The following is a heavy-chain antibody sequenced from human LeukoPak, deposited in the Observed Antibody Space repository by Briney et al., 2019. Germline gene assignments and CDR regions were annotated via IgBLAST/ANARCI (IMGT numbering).Heavy chain of an antibody. CDR2: IKQDGSEK. J-gene: IGHJ4*02. V-gene: IGHV3-7*01. Sequence: GGSLRLSCAASGFTFSSYWMSWVRQAPGKGLEWVANIKQDGSEKYYVDSVKGRFTISRDNAKNSLYLQMNSLRAEDTAVYYCARDSAKSSAKSKITVVVPAASYYFDYWGQGTLVTVSS. CDR3: ARDSAKSSAKSKITVVVPAASYYFDY. D-gene: IGHD2-2*01. CDR1: GFTFSSYW.